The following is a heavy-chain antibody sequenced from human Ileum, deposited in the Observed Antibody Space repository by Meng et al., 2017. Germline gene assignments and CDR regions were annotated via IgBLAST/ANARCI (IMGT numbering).Heavy chain of an antibody. CDR3: ARDKPHNWFDP. CDR1: GFTFSCYW. Sequence: VVAAGGGLVQPGGSLILFCVSSGFTFSCYWMHWVRQAPGKGLVWVARINTDGSDTRYADSVKGRFTISRDNAQNMVYLQMNSLRAEDTAVYYCARDKPHNWFDPWGQGTLVTVSS. V-gene: IGHV3-74*01. CDR2: INTDGSDT. J-gene: IGHJ5*02.